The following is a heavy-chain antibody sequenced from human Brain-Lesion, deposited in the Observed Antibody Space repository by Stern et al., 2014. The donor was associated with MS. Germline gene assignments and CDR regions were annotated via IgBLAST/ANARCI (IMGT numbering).Heavy chain of an antibody. J-gene: IGHJ4*02. Sequence: LVESGGDLVQPGRSLRLSCAAFGFTFDDYAMHWVRQAPGKGLEWVAGIGWNSGTIGYADSVKGRFTTSRDNAYSSLYLQMNSLRPEDTALYYCARDITGSSAYFAYWGQGTLVTVSS. CDR2: IGWNSGTI. D-gene: IGHD1-14*01. CDR1: GFTFDDYA. V-gene: IGHV3-9*01. CDR3: ARDITGSSAYFAY.